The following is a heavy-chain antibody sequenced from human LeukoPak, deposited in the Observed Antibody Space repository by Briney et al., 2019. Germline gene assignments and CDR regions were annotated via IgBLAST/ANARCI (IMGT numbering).Heavy chain of an antibody. Sequence: ASVKVSCKASGYTFTGYYTHWVRQAPGQGLEWMGWINPNSGGTNYAQKFQGRVTMTRDTSISTAYMELSRLRSDDTAVYYCARVNDIVVVPAAIGSFDPWGQGTLVTVSS. V-gene: IGHV1-2*02. CDR2: INPNSGGT. CDR1: GYTFTGYY. CDR3: ARVNDIVVVPAAIGSFDP. J-gene: IGHJ5*02. D-gene: IGHD2-2*02.